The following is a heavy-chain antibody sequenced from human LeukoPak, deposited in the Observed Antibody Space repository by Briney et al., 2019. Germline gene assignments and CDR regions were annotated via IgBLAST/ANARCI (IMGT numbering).Heavy chain of an antibody. V-gene: IGHV3-48*01. D-gene: IGHD5-18*01. CDR3: ARDLSSRGYTYGTPAFTFDI. CDR1: GFSLSSHS. Sequence: GGSLRLSCAASGFSLSSHSMNWVRQAPGKGLEWVSYISSDSSTIYYADSLKGRFTISRDNAKNSLSLLMNSLRAEDTAVYYCARDLSSRGYTYGTPAFTFDIWGQGTMVTVSS. CDR2: ISSDSSTI. J-gene: IGHJ3*02.